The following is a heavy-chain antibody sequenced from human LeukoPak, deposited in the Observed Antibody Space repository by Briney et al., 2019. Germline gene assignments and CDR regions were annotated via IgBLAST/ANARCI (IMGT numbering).Heavy chain of an antibody. V-gene: IGHV3-30*18. CDR1: GFTFSSYG. CDR3: AKDREGRRSSSWYYGAFDI. CDR2: ISYDGSNK. J-gene: IGHJ3*02. D-gene: IGHD6-13*01. Sequence: GGSLRLSCTASGFTFSSYGMHWVRQAPGKGLEWVAVISYDGSNKYYADSVKGRFTISRDNSKNTLYLQMNSLRAEDTAVYYCAKDREGRRSSSWYYGAFDIWGQGTMVTVSS.